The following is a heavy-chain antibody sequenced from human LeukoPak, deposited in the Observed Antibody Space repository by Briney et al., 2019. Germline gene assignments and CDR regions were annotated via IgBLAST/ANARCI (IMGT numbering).Heavy chain of an antibody. J-gene: IGHJ5*02. D-gene: IGHD3-10*01. CDR2: ISSSGSYI. CDR3: ARDQNRYYYGSGSPS. CDR1: GFTFSSYS. Sequence: PGGSLRLSCAASGFTFSSYSMNWVRQAPGKGLEWVSSISSSGSYIYYADSVKGRFTISRDNAKNSLYLQMNSLRAEDTAVYYCARDQNRYYYGSGSPSWGQGTLVTVSS. V-gene: IGHV3-21*01.